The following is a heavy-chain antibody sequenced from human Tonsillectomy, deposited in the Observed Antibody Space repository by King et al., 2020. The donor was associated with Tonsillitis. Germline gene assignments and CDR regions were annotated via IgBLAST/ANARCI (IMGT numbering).Heavy chain of an antibody. Sequence: VQLVESGGGVVRPGGSLRLSCAASGFTFDDYGMNWVRQVPGKGLEWVSGTNWNGGSTGYADSVKGRFTISRDNAKNSLYLQMNSLIAEDTALYHCARGLRYCSSSSCSEGAFDIWGQGKMVTVSP. J-gene: IGHJ3*02. CDR1: GFTFDDYG. CDR3: ARGLRYCSSSSCSEGAFDI. D-gene: IGHD2-2*01. V-gene: IGHV3-20*01. CDR2: TNWNGGST.